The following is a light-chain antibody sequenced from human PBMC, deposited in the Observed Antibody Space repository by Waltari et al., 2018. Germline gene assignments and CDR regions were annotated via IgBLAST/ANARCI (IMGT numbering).Light chain of an antibody. J-gene: IGLJ3*02. V-gene: IGLV2-14*03. Sequence: QSALTQPASVSGSPGQSISISCTGTSSDVGYYNYVSWYQQHPGQAPKLMIYDVTKRPSGFSNRFSGAKAGNTASLTISGLQAEDEADYYCISYTTRRLWVFGGGTQLTVL. CDR2: DVT. CDR1: SSDVGYYNY. CDR3: ISYTTRRLWV.